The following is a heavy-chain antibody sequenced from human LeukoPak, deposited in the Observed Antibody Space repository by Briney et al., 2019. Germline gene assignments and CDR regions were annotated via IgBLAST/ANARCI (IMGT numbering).Heavy chain of an antibody. D-gene: IGHD3-10*01. J-gene: IGHJ6*03. CDR1: GGSISSYY. CDR3: ARDYYGSGSYLDYYYYMDV. Sequence: SETLSLTCTVSGGSISSYYWSWIRQPAGKGLEWIGRVYTSGSTNYNPSLKSRVTMSVDTSKNQFSLKLSSVTAADTAVYYCARDYYGSGSYLDYYYYMDVWGKGTTVTISS. V-gene: IGHV4-4*07. CDR2: VYTSGST.